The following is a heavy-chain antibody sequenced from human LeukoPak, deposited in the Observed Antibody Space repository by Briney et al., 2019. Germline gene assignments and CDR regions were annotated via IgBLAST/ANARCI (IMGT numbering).Heavy chain of an antibody. D-gene: IGHD6-19*01. Sequence: EASLKVSSKASRYTSTSYNINWVRQAPGERLECMGWMNPNSGNTGYAQKFQGRVTMTTNTSISTAYMELSSLRSEDTAVYYCAREYRTSGWYLIGYWGQGTLVTVSS. J-gene: IGHJ4*02. CDR1: RYTSTSYN. V-gene: IGHV1-8*01. CDR3: AREYRTSGWYLIGY. CDR2: MNPNSGNT.